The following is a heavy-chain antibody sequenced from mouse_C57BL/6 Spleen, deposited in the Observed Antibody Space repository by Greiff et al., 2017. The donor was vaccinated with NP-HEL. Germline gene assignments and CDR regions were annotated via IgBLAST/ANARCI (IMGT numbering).Heavy chain of an antibody. Sequence: EVMLVESGGGLVKPGGSLKLSCAASGFTFSDYGMHWVRQAPEKGLEWVAYISRGSSTIYYADTVKGRFTITRDNATNTLFLQLTSLRSEDTAMYYCARDGYYYAMDYWGQGTSVTVSS. J-gene: IGHJ4*01. CDR3: ARDGYYYAMDY. V-gene: IGHV5-17*01. CDR1: GFTFSDYG. CDR2: ISRGSSTI. D-gene: IGHD1-2*01.